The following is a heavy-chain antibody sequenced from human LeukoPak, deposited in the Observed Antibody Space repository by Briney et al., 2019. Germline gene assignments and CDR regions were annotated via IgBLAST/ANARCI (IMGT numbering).Heavy chain of an antibody. CDR3: AMTLYYYGSGSDY. CDR1: GGSFSSYY. D-gene: IGHD3-10*01. V-gene: IGHV4-34*01. J-gene: IGHJ4*02. CDR2: INHSGST. Sequence: SETLSLTCAVYGGSFSSYYWSWIRQPPGKGLEWIGEINHSGSTNYNPSLKSRVTISVDTSKNQFSLKLSSVTAADTAVYYCAMTLYYYGSGSDYWGQGTLVTVSS.